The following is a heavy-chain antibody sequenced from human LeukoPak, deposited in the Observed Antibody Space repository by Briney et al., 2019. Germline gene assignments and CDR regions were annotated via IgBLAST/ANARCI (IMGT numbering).Heavy chain of an antibody. CDR2: IIPIFGTA. CDR1: GYTFTSYG. Sequence: SVKVSCKASGYTFTSYGISWVRQAPGQGLEWMGGIIPIFGTANYAQKFQGRVTITADESTSTAYMELSSLRSEDTAVYYCARDGRGGYYYDSSGYYDYWGQGTLVTVSS. V-gene: IGHV1-69*13. J-gene: IGHJ4*02. D-gene: IGHD3-22*01. CDR3: ARDGRGGYYYDSSGYYDY.